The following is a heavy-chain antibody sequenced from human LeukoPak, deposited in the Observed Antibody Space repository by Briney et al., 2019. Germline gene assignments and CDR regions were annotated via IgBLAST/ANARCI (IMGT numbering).Heavy chain of an antibody. CDR3: ARDTVTTFRFRDYYYYGMDV. V-gene: IGHV3-30*03. CDR1: GFTFSNYD. Sequence: QTGGSLRLSCAASGFTFSNYDMHWVRQAPGKGLEWVAVISYDGTNKYYADSVKGRFTISRDNSKNTLYLQMNSLRAEDTAVYYCARDTVTTFRFRDYYYYGMDVWGQGTTVTVSS. CDR2: ISYDGTNK. J-gene: IGHJ6*02. D-gene: IGHD4-17*01.